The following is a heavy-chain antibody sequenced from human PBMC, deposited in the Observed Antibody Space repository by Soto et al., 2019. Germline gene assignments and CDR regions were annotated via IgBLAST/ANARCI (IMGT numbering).Heavy chain of an antibody. D-gene: IGHD6-19*01. CDR1: GGSINSSSYF. Sequence: SETLSLTCSVSGGSINSSSYFWGWVRQPPGKGLEWIGSIYYSGSTYYNPSLRSRVTISVDTSENQFSLKLSSVTAADTAVFYCARHYSSGSRNWFDPWGQGTLVTAPQ. CDR3: ARHYSSGSRNWFDP. V-gene: IGHV4-39*01. CDR2: IYYSGST. J-gene: IGHJ5*02.